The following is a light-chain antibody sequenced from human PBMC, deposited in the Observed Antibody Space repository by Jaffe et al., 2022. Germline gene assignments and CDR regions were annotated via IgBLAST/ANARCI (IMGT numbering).Light chain of an antibody. V-gene: IGKV3-11*01. J-gene: IGKJ5*01. CDR1: QNVYSY. CDR2: GAS. CDR3: QQLSNWPIT. Sequence: EIVLTQSPATLSLSPGERATLSCRASQNVYSYLAWYQQKPGQAPRPLIYGASNRATGIPARFSGSGAGTDFTLTISSLEPEDSAVYYCQQLSNWPITFGQGTRLEIK.